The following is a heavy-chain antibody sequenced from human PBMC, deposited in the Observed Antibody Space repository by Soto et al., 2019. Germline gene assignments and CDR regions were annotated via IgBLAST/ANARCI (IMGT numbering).Heavy chain of an antibody. CDR2: ISWNSGSI. CDR1: GFTFDEYG. J-gene: IGHJ4*02. Sequence: EVQLVESGGGLGQPGRSLRLSCAASGFTFDEYGMHWVRQAPGKGLEWVSGISWNSGSIRYADSVKGRFTISRDNAKNSLYLQMNSLRTEDTALYYCTKGVLRFLEWLPRDYFDYWGQGTLVTVSS. CDR3: TKGVLRFLEWLPRDYFDY. D-gene: IGHD3-3*01. V-gene: IGHV3-9*01.